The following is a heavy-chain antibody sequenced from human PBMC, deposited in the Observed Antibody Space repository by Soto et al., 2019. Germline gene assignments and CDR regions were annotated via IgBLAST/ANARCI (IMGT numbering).Heavy chain of an antibody. J-gene: IGHJ4*02. CDR1: GFTFSSYW. D-gene: IGHD6-13*01. V-gene: IGHV3-7*01. CDR2: TNEDGSEK. CDR3: VAWYVHTL. Sequence: GGSLRLSCAGSGFTFSSYWMSWVRQAPGHGLEWVAHTNEDGSEKRYVDAVKGRFTISRDNGRNSLYLQMNSLRVEDTALYYCVAWYVHTLRGQGTSVTVSS.